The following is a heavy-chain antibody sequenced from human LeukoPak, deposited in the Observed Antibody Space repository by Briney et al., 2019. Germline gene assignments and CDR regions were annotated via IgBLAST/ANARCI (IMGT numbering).Heavy chain of an antibody. D-gene: IGHD6-13*01. J-gene: IGHJ5*02. V-gene: IGHV3-30*02. CDR3: AKDNWQQLVHGYSWFDP. CDR2: IRYDGSNK. CDR1: GFTFSSYG. Sequence: GGSLRLSCAASGFTFSSYGMHWVRQAPGKGLEWVAFIRYDGSNKYYADSVKGRFTISRDNSKNTLYLQMNSLRAEDTAVYYCAKDNWQQLVHGYSWFDPWGQGTLVTVSS.